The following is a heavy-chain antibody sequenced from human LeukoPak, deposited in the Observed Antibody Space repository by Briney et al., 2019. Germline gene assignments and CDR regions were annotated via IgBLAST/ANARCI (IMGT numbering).Heavy chain of an antibody. V-gene: IGHV3-53*01. J-gene: IGHJ4*02. Sequence: GGSLRLSCTVSGFTVSSNSMSWVRQAPGKGLEWVSFIYSDNTHYADSVKGRFTISRDNSKNTLYLQMNSLRAEDTAVYYCAKDYDILTGYKTFDYWGQGTLVTVSS. CDR1: GFTVSSNS. D-gene: IGHD3-9*01. CDR2: IYSDNT. CDR3: AKDYDILTGYKTFDY.